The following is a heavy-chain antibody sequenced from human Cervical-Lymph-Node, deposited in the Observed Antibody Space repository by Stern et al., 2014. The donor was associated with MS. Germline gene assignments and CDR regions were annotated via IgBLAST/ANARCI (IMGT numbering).Heavy chain of an antibody. D-gene: IGHD2-2*01. CDR3: ARTASWAFDN. J-gene: IGHJ4*02. CDR2: INPANGIT. Sequence: VQLVESGAEVKKPGASVRVSCKASGYTFNNYAIHWVRQAPGQRLEWMGWINPANGITKYSQKFQARVTISRDTSATTVYMDLSSLISEDTAVYYCARTASWAFDNWGQGTLVTVSS. CDR1: GYTFNNYA. V-gene: IGHV1-3*01.